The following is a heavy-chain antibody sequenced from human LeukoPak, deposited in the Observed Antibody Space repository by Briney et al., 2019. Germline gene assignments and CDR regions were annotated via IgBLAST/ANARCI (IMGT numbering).Heavy chain of an antibody. CDR1: GFTFSSYS. CDR2: ISSSSSYI. CDR3: ARDKRPRGYSYGAPMDV. D-gene: IGHD5-18*01. J-gene: IGHJ6*02. V-gene: IGHV3-21*01. Sequence: GGSLRLSCEASGFTFSSYSMNWVRQAPGKGLEWVSSISSSSSYIYYADSVKGRFTISRDNAKNSLYLQMNSLRAEDTAVYYCARDKRPRGYSYGAPMDVWGQGTTVTVSS.